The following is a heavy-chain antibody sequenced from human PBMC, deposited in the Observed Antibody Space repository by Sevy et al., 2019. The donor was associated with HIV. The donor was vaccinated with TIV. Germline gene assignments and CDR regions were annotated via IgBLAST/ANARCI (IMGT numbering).Heavy chain of an antibody. Sequence: GGSLRLSCAASGFTFSTYTMNWVRQAPGKGLEWVSSISSSSNYIYYEDSVKGRFTISGDNAKNSLYLQMNSLRAEDTAVYYCARPYGSGSWEAFDIWGQGTMVTVSS. D-gene: IGHD3-10*01. CDR3: ARPYGSGSWEAFDI. CDR1: GFTFSTYT. CDR2: ISSSSNYI. V-gene: IGHV3-21*01. J-gene: IGHJ3*02.